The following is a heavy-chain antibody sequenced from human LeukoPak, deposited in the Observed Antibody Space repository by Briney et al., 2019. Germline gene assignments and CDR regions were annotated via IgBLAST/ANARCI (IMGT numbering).Heavy chain of an antibody. CDR2: ISYDGSNK. Sequence: GRSLRLSSAASGFTFSSYAMHWVRQAPGKGLEWVAVISYDGSNKYYADSVKGRFTISRDNSKNTLYLQMNSLRAEDTAVYYCARESHDLLWFVESRGYFDYWGQGTLVTVSS. D-gene: IGHD3-10*01. CDR3: ARESHDLLWFVESRGYFDY. J-gene: IGHJ4*02. V-gene: IGHV3-30-3*01. CDR1: GFTFSSYA.